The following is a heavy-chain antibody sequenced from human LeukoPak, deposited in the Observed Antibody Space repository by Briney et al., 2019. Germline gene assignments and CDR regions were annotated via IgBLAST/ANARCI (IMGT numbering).Heavy chain of an antibody. D-gene: IGHD5-12*01. V-gene: IGHV6-1*01. J-gene: IGHJ6*02. CDR3: TRQYSGGMDV. CDR1: GDSVSSKSAA. CDR2: TYYRSRWFN. Sequence: SQIPSLTCAISGDSVSSKSAAWNWIRQSPSRGLEWLGRTYYRSRWFNGYAVSVKGRITISPDTSKNQFSLQLNSVTPEDTAVYYCTRQYSGGMDVWGQGTTVTVSS.